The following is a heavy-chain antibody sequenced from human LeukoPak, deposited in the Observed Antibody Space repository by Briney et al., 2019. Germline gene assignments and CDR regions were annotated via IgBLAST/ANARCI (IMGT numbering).Heavy chain of an antibody. D-gene: IGHD6-19*01. V-gene: IGHV3-9*01. CDR3: AKDLAVAGNGDYYYYYYMDV. CDR1: GFTFDDYA. CDR2: ISWNSGSI. J-gene: IGHJ6*03. Sequence: PGRSLRLSCAASGFTFDDYAMHWVRQAPGKGLEWVSGISWNSGSIGYADSVKGRFTISRDNAKNSLYLQMNSLRAEDTALYYCAKDLAVAGNGDYYYYYYMDVWGKGTTVTVSS.